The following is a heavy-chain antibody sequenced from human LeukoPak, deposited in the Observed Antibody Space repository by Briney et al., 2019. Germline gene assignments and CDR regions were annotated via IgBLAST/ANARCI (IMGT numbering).Heavy chain of an antibody. J-gene: IGHJ4*02. D-gene: IGHD3-10*01. V-gene: IGHV3-23*01. CDR2: ISGSGGST. Sequence: GGSLRLSCAASGFTISSYAMSWVRQAPGKGLEWVSAISGSGGSTYYADSVKGRFTISRDNSKNTLYLQMNSLRAEDTAVYYCAKDQFGGLYFDYWGQGTLVTVSS. CDR1: GFTISSYA. CDR3: AKDQFGGLYFDY.